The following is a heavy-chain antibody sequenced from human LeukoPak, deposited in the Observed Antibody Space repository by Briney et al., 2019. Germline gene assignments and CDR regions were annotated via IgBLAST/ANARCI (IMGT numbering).Heavy chain of an antibody. CDR3: ATGTSGSYYVGIVRPIDY. D-gene: IGHD1-26*01. Sequence: GASVTVSFTFSGYTLTKLPIHWVRQAPGTGHERMGGFDPDDGETVYAQMFQGRVTMTEDTSSDTASMELSSLRSEDTAVYYCATGTSGSYYVGIVRPIDYWGQGTLVTVSS. J-gene: IGHJ4*02. CDR1: GYTLTKLP. CDR2: FDPDDGET. V-gene: IGHV1-24*01.